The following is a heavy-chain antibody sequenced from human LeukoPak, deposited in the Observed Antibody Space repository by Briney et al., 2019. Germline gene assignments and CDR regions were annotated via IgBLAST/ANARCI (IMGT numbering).Heavy chain of an antibody. V-gene: IGHV4-34*01. J-gene: IGHJ4*02. D-gene: IGHD3-22*01. Sequence: SETLSLTCAVYGGSFSGYCWSWIRQPPGKGLEWIGEINHSGSTNYNPSLKSRVTISVDTSKNQFSLKLSSVTAADTAVYYCARRHPRHYYDSSGYFDYWGQGTLVTVSS. CDR1: GGSFSGYC. CDR3: ARRHPRHYYDSSGYFDY. CDR2: INHSGST.